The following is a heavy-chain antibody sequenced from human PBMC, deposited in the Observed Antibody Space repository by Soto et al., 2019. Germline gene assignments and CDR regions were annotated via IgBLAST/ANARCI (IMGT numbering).Heavy chain of an antibody. CDR2: INPNSGGT. J-gene: IGHJ5*02. CDR3: ARGDILTGYYNNWFDP. D-gene: IGHD3-9*01. Sequence: ASVKVSCKASGYTFTGHYMHWVRQAPGQGLEWMGWINPNSGGTNYAQKFQGWVTMTRDTSISTAYMELSRLRSDDTAVYYCARGDILTGYYNNWFDPWGQATLVTVS. V-gene: IGHV1-2*04. CDR1: GYTFTGHY.